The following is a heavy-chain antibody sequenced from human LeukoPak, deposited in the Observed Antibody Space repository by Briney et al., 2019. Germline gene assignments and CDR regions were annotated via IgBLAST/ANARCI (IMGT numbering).Heavy chain of an antibody. CDR3: TTAKNDH. CDR2: ITNSSSTI. J-gene: IGHJ4*02. V-gene: IGHV3-48*04. CDR1: GFTFSRYS. Sequence: GGSLRLSCAASGFTFSRYSMNWVRQAPGKGLEWVSYITNSSSTIFYADSVKGRFTISRDNAKNSLYLQMSSLRAEDTAVYYCTTAKNDHLGQGTLVSVSS.